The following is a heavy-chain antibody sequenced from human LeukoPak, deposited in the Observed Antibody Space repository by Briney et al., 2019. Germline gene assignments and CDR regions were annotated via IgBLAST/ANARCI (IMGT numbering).Heavy chain of an antibody. CDR3: ARHLITIFGVVIMGDDTYFDY. CDR1: GVSISSTAYF. CDR2: IYHTGTT. J-gene: IGHJ4*02. Sequence: PSETLSLTCNVSGVSISSTAYFWGWLRQPPGKKVEYIGGIYHTGTTYYNPSLKSRVTMSVDTSKNQFSLKLDSVTAADTAVYYCARHLITIFGVVIMGDDTYFDYWGQGTLVTVS. D-gene: IGHD3-3*01. V-gene: IGHV4-39*07.